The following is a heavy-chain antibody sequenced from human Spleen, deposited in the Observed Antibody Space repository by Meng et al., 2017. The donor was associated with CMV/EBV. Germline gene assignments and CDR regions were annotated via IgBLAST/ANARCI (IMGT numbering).Heavy chain of an antibody. J-gene: IGHJ4*02. CDR3: ARVPQLVPFDY. CDR2: IYYSGST. CDR1: GGSISSSSYY. Sequence: QVELQEAGTGLAKPSETLFLTSIVSGGSISSSSYYWGWIRQPPGKGLEWIGSIYYSGSTYYNPSLKSRVTISVDTSKNQFSLKLSSVTAADTAVYYCARVPQLVPFDYWGQGTLVTVLL. V-gene: IGHV4-39*07. D-gene: IGHD6-13*01.